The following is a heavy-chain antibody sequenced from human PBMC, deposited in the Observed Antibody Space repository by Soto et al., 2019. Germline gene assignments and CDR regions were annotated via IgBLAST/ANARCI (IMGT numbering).Heavy chain of an antibody. D-gene: IGHD2-2*01. CDR3: ADPGACRTSCYKAYYYCMDV. CDR1: GFTFSSYA. J-gene: IGHJ6*02. CDR2: ISSSGGST. V-gene: IGHV3-23*01. Sequence: EVPLLESGGGLVQPGGSLRLSCAASGFTFSSYAMSWVRQARGEGLELVSAISSSGGSTYYADSVKGRFTISRDNSKNTLYPQMNSLRAEDTAVYYCADPGACRTSCYKAYYYCMDVLGQGTTVTVSS.